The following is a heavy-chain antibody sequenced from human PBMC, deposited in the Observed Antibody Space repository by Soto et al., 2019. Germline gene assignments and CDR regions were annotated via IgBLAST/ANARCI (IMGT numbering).Heavy chain of an antibody. CDR3: AKDSGYYHYFDY. Sequence: GGSLRLSCAASGFTFDDYAMHWVRQAPGKGLEWVSGISWNSGSIGYADSVKGRFTISRDNAKNSLYLQMNSLRAEDTALYYCAKDSGYYHYFDYWGQGTLVTVSS. CDR1: GFTFDDYA. CDR2: ISWNSGSI. J-gene: IGHJ4*02. D-gene: IGHD3-22*01. V-gene: IGHV3-9*01.